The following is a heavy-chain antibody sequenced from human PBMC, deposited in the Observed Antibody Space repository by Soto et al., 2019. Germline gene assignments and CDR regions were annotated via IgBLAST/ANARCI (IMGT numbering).Heavy chain of an antibody. CDR1: GFTFSSYA. CDR3: ARDRGIGYCST. J-gene: IGHJ5*02. CDR2: ISYDGSNK. Sequence: VQLVESGGGVVQPGRSLRLSCAASGFTFSSYAMHWVRQAPGKGLEWVAVISYDGSNKYYADSVKGRFTISRDNSKNTLYLQMNSLRAEDTAVYYCARDRGIGYCSTWGQGTLVTVSS. V-gene: IGHV3-30-3*01. D-gene: IGHD2-2*01.